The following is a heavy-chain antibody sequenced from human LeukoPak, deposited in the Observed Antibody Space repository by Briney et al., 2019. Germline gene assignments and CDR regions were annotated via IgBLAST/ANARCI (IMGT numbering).Heavy chain of an antibody. CDR3: ARDRKLDP. CDR1: GFTLTSKY. Sequence: GGSLRLSCAASGFTLTSKYMSWVRQAPGKGLEWVANIKTDASEKYYADSVKGRFTISRDNAKNSLYLQMNSLRAEDTAVYYCARDRKLDPWGQGTLVTVSS. CDR2: IKTDASEK. V-gene: IGHV3-7*01. J-gene: IGHJ5*02.